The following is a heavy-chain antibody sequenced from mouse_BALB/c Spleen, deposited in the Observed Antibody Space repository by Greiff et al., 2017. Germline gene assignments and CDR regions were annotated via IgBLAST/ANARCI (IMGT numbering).Heavy chain of an antibody. Sequence: VKLVESGPSLVQPSQSLSITCTVSGFSLTSYGVHWVRQSPGKGLEWLGVIWRGGSTDYNAAFMSRLSITKDNSKSQVFFKMNSLQADDTAIYYCAKTRDITTGGYFDVWGAGTTVTVSS. D-gene: IGHD1-2*01. CDR2: IWRGGST. CDR1: GFSLTSYG. V-gene: IGHV2-5-1*01. CDR3: AKTRDITTGGYFDV. J-gene: IGHJ1*01.